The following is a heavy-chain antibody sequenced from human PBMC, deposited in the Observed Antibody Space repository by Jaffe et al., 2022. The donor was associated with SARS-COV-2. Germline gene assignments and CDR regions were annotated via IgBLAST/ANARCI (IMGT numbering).Heavy chain of an antibody. CDR3: ARSPYYYDSSDYYFDY. V-gene: IGHV3-53*01. D-gene: IGHD3-22*01. CDR2: IYSGGST. CDR1: GFTVSSNY. Sequence: EVQLVESGGGLIQPGGSLRLSCAASGFTVSSNYMSWVRQAPGKGLEWVSVIYSGGSTYYADSVKGRFTISRDNSKNTLYLQMNSLRAEDTAVYYCARSPYYYDSSDYYFDYWGQGTLVTVSS. J-gene: IGHJ4*02.